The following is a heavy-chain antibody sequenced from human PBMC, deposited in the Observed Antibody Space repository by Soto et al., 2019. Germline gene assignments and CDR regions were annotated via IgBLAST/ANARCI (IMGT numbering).Heavy chain of an antibody. CDR1: GFTVSSNY. J-gene: IGHJ6*03. CDR3: ARDNIPGGKLENSSSHQDRYYYYYMDV. Sequence: GGSLRLSCAASGFTVSSNYMSWVRQAPGKGLEWVSVIYSGGSTYYADSVKGRFTISRDNSKNTRYLQMNSLRAEDTAVYYCARDNIPGGKLENSSSHQDRYYYYYMDVWGKGTTVTVSS. D-gene: IGHD6-6*01. V-gene: IGHV3-66*01. CDR2: IYSGGST.